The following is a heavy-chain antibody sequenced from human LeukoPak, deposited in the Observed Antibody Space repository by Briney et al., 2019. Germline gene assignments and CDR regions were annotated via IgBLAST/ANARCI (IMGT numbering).Heavy chain of an antibody. J-gene: IGHJ3*02. CDR1: GGSFSGYY. CDR3: ARANYDFWSGYYIAFDI. D-gene: IGHD3-3*01. V-gene: IGHV4-34*01. Sequence: SETLSLTCAVYGGSFSGYYWSWIRQPPGKGLEWIGEINHSGSTNYNPSLKSRVTISVDTSKNQFSLKLSSVTAADTAVYYCARANYDFWSGYYIAFDIWGQGTMVTVSS. CDR2: INHSGST.